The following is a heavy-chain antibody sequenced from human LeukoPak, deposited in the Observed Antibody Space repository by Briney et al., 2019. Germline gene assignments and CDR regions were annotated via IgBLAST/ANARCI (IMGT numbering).Heavy chain of an antibody. V-gene: IGHV4-59*01. CDR2: IYYSGCS. CDR1: GGPISSNY. J-gene: IGHJ5*02. Sequence: SETLSLTCTLSGGPISSNYWSWMRQPPPKGREWIGYIYYSGCSNYNPSLKSRVTISVDTSKNQFSLKVGSVTAADTAVYYCARNARYNWFDPWGQGTLVTVSS. CDR3: ARNARYNWFDP.